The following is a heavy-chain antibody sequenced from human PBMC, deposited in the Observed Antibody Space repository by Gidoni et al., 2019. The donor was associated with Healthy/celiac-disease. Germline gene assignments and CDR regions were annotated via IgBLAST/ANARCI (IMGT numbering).Heavy chain of an antibody. D-gene: IGHD1-26*01. CDR2: VIPILGIA. V-gene: IGHV1-69*08. Sequence: QVQLVQSGAEVKKPGSSVKVSCKASGGNFSSYTISWVRQAPGQGLEWMGRVIPILGIANYAQKFQGRVTITADKSTSTAYMELSSLRSEDTAVYYCARDRGVGATTRSFDYWGQGTLVTVSS. J-gene: IGHJ4*02. CDR3: ARDRGVGATTRSFDY. CDR1: GGNFSSYT.